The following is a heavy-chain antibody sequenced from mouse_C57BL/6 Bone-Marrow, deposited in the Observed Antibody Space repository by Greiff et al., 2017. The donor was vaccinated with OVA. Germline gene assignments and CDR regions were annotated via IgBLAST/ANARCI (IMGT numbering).Heavy chain of an antibody. V-gene: IGHV5-4*01. Sequence: EVKRVESGGGLVQPGGSLKLSCAASGFTFSSYAMSWVRQTPEKRLEWVATISDGGSYTYYPDSVKGNFTISRDNAKNNLNLQMSHLESKDTAMYYCARDWDCDYLYEMDYWGQGTSVTVSS. CDR3: ARDWDCDYLYEMDY. J-gene: IGHJ4*01. CDR1: GFTFSSYA. D-gene: IGHD2-13*01. CDR2: ISDGGSYT.